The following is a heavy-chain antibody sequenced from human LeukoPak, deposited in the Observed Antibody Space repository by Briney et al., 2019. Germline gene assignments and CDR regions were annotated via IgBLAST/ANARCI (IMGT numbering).Heavy chain of an antibody. CDR1: GFSFSGYA. Sequence: SGGSLRLSCAASGFSFSGYAMHWLRQAPGKAQGWGAVISYEGSIKFYVDSVQGRFTISRDTYKKTLYLDMNSLRAEDTAVYYCARGLEMATITIWGQGTMVTVSS. J-gene: IGHJ3*02. D-gene: IGHD5-24*01. V-gene: IGHV3-30-3*01. CDR3: ARGLEMATITI. CDR2: ISYEGSIK.